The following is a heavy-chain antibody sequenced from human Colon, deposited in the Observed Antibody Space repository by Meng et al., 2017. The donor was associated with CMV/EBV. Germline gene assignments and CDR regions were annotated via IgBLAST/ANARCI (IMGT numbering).Heavy chain of an antibody. CDR2: LYSGAGST. D-gene: IGHD3-16*01. CDR1: GFTFSSSA. Sequence: GGSLRLSCAASGFTFSSSAMSWVRQAPGKGLEWVSVLYSGAGSTYYADSVKGRFTISRDNSKNTLFLQMNSLRVEDTAVYYCAKGLSASQYYFDSWGQGTLVTVSS. CDR3: AKGLSASQYYFDS. V-gene: IGHV3-23*03. J-gene: IGHJ4*02.